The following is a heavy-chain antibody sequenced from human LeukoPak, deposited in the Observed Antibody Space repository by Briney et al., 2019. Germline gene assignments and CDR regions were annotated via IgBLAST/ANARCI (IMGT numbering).Heavy chain of an antibody. D-gene: IGHD3-10*01. Sequence: ASVKVSCKASGYTFTSYGISCVRQAPGQGLEWMGWISAYNGNTNYAQKLQGRVTMTTDTSTSTAYMELRSLRSDDTAVYYCARDLVWFGELLPFDPWGQGTLVTVSS. J-gene: IGHJ5*02. V-gene: IGHV1-18*01. CDR3: ARDLVWFGELLPFDP. CDR2: ISAYNGNT. CDR1: GYTFTSYG.